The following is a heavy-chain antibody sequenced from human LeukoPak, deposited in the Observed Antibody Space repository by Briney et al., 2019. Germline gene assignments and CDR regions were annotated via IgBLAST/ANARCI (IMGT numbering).Heavy chain of an antibody. Sequence: ASVKVSCKASGYTFTSYAFSWVRQAPGQRFEWIGWVSGYNGNTNYAQKVQGRVTMTTDTSTSTAYMELRSLRSDDTAVYYCARTGWGVPAAGDWFDPWGQGTLVTVSS. D-gene: IGHD2-2*01. V-gene: IGHV1-18*04. CDR2: VSGYNGNT. CDR3: ARTGWGVPAAGDWFDP. CDR1: GYTFTSYA. J-gene: IGHJ5*02.